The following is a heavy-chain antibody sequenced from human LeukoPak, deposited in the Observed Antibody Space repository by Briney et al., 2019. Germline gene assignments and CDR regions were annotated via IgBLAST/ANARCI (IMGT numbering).Heavy chain of an antibody. D-gene: IGHD2-2*01. CDR2: ISSSSSTI. CDR1: GFTFSSYS. CDR3: AREDKPAATTMFDY. J-gene: IGHJ4*02. V-gene: IGHV3-48*04. Sequence: GGSLRLSCAASGFTFSSYSMNWVRQAPGKGLEWVSYISSSSSTIYYADSVKGRFTISRDNAKNSLYLQMNSLGAEDTAVYYCAREDKPAATTMFDYWGQGTLVTVSS.